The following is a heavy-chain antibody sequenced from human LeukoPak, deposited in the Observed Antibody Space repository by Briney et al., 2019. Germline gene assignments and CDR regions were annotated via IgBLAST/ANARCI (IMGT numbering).Heavy chain of an antibody. Sequence: GGSLRLSCTASGFTFRDHAMTWVRQAPGKGLEWVSFIRSQAYGGTEEYAASVQGRFTISRDDSYSIAYLRMNSLKAEDTAVYYCARGPIYLWLYYGMDVWGQGTTVIVSS. CDR3: ARGPIYLWLYYGMDV. CDR1: GFTFRDHA. D-gene: IGHD3-16*01. J-gene: IGHJ6*02. V-gene: IGHV3-49*04. CDR2: IRSQAYGGTE.